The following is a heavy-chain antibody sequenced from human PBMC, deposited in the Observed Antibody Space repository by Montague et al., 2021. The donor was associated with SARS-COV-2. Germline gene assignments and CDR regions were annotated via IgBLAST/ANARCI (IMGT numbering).Heavy chain of an antibody. CDR2: IYYSGST. CDR1: GGSISSGGYY. Sequence: TLSLTCTVSGGSISSGGYYWSWIRQHPGKGLDWIGYIYYSGSTYYNPSLKSRVTISVDTSKNQFSLKLSSVTAADTAVYYCARAVSTMIVGVVGWFEPWGQGTMVTVSS. V-gene: IGHV4-31*03. J-gene: IGHJ5*02. D-gene: IGHD3-3*01. CDR3: ARAVSTMIVGVVGWFEP.